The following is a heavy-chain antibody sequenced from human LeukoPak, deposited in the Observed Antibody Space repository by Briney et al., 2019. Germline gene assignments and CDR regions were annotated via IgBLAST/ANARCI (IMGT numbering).Heavy chain of an antibody. CDR1: GFTVSSNY. D-gene: IGHD1-14*01. CDR3: VRVAFRSNSYISGIDY. V-gene: IGHV3-53*01. J-gene: IGHJ4*02. CDR2: IYSGGST. Sequence: GGSLRLSCAASGFTVSSNYMSWVRQAPGKGLEWVSVIYSGGSTYYADSVKGRFIISRDNSKDTVFLQMNSLRAEDTAVYYCVRVAFRSNSYISGIDYWGQGTLVTVSS.